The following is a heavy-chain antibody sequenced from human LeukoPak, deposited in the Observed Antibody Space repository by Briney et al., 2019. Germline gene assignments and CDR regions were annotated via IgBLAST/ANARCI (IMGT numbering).Heavy chain of an antibody. D-gene: IGHD5-12*01. CDR2: IKSKTEGGTT. Sequence: RGSLRLSCAASGFIFSNAWMNWVRQAPGKGLEWVGRIKSKTEGGTTDYAAPVRGRFTISRDDSQNTVDLQISSLTAEDTAMYFCTTTYIVASTRKFADYWGQGTLVVVSS. CDR1: GFIFSNAW. J-gene: IGHJ4*02. CDR3: TTTYIVASTRKFADY. V-gene: IGHV3-15*01.